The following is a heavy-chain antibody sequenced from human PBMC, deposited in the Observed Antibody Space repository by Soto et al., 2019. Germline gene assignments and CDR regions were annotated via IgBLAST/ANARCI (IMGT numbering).Heavy chain of an antibody. CDR1: GFTFGGYS. CDR3: AREGGMDV. V-gene: IGHV3-48*01. CDR2: ISTSGSTI. J-gene: IGHJ6*02. Sequence: GGSLRLSCGASGFTFGGYSINWVRQAPGKGLEWVSYISTSGSTIYYADSVKGRFTISRDNARNSVYLQVNSLRAEDTAVYYCAREGGMDVWGQGTTVTVSS.